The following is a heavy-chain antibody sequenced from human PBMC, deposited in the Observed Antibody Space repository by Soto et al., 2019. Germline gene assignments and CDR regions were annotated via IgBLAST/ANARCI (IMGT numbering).Heavy chain of an antibody. CDR2: ISYDGSNK. CDR1: GFTFSSYA. Sequence: QVQLVESGGGVVQPGRSLRLSCAASGFTFSSYAMHWVRQAPGKGLEWVAVISYDGSNKYYADSVKGRFTISRDNSKNTLYLQMNSLRAEDTAVYYCARDLRRIAAAGYYWGQGTLVTVSS. J-gene: IGHJ4*02. V-gene: IGHV3-30-3*01. D-gene: IGHD6-13*01. CDR3: ARDLRRIAAAGYY.